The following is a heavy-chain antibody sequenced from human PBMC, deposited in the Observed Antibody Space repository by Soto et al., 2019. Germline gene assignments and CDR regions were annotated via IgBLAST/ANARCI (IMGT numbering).Heavy chain of an antibody. Sequence: GGSLRLSCAASGFTVSRNYVSWVRQAPGKGLAWVSLSYSGGTTDYADSVKGRFTISRDNSKNTLYLQMNSLRAEDTAVYYCARVIEAYYYYGMDVWGQGTTVTVSS. CDR1: GFTVSRNY. J-gene: IGHJ6*02. CDR2: SYSGGTT. D-gene: IGHD3-16*02. CDR3: ARVIEAYYYYGMDV. V-gene: IGHV3-53*01.